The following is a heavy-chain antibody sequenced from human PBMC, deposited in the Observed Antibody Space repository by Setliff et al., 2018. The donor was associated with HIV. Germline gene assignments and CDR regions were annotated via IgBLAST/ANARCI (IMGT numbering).Heavy chain of an antibody. D-gene: IGHD2-21*01. V-gene: IGHV5-51*01. CDR2: IYPGDSDT. CDR1: GYIFTDYW. J-gene: IGHJ6*03. Sequence: GESLKISCEASGYIFTDYWIGWVRQMPGKGLEWMGIIYPGDSDTRYSPSFQGQVTFSADKSISAVYLQWDSLKASDIAIYYCARAPRSPLRWRDNLLSSSSFFMDVWGKGTTVTVSS. CDR3: ARAPRSPLRWRDNLLSSSSFFMDV.